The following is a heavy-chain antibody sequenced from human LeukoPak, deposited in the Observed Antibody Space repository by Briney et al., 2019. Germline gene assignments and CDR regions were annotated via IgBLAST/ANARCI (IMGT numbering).Heavy chain of an antibody. D-gene: IGHD2-2*01. CDR3: AKANGYCSSTSCYYFWYFQH. CDR2: ISGSGGST. J-gene: IGHJ1*01. V-gene: IGHV3-23*01. CDR1: GFTFSSYA. Sequence: GASLRLSCAASGFTFSSYAMSWVRQAPGKGLEWVSGISGSGGSTYYADSAKGRFTISRDNSKNTLYLQMNSLRAEDTAVYCCAKANGYCSSTSCYYFWYFQHWGQGTLVTVSS.